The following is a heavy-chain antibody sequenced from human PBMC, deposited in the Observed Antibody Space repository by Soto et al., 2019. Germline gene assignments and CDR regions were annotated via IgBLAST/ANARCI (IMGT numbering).Heavy chain of an antibody. J-gene: IGHJ4*02. CDR2: IDPRSGAS. CDR3: ARANYGPLDY. Sequence: GASVKVSCKPSGYPFTDLYIHWVRQAPGLGLEWMGWIDPRSGASRKTQRFQGRFTMTRDTSTNTVYMELSSLRYDDTAVYFCARANYGPLDYWGQGTLVTVSS. CDR1: GYPFTDLY. V-gene: IGHV1-2*02. D-gene: IGHD3-10*01.